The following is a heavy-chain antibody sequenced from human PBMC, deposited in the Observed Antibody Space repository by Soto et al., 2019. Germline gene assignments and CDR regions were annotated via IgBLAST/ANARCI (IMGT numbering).Heavy chain of an antibody. Sequence: EVQLVESGGGLVQPGGSLRLSCAASGFTFSNYWMYWVRQAPGKGLVWVSRVNNDGTDTTHADSVKGRFTISRDNAENTLYLQMNSLRAEDTAVYYCARKTDSIPSGGDVWGKGTAVTVSS. V-gene: IGHV3-74*03. J-gene: IGHJ6*04. CDR1: GFTFSNYW. CDR2: VNNDGTDT. D-gene: IGHD3-10*01. CDR3: ARKTDSIPSGGDV.